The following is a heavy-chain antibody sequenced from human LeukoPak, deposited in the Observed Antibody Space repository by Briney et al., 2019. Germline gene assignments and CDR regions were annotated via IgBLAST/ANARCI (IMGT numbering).Heavy chain of an antibody. Sequence: SVKVSCKASGGTFSSYAISWVRQAAGQGLEWMGGIIHIFGTANYAQKFQGRVTITTDESTSTAYMELSSLRSEDTAVYYCAREGSTTDAFDIWGQGTMVTVSS. CDR3: AREGSTTDAFDI. CDR1: GGTFSSYA. CDR2: IIHIFGTA. J-gene: IGHJ3*02. V-gene: IGHV1-69*05. D-gene: IGHD4-11*01.